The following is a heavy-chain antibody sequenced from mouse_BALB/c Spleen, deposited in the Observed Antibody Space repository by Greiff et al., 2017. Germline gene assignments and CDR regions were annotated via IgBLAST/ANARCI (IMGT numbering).Heavy chain of an antibody. J-gene: IGHJ2*01. CDR3: ARSGYYGYFDY. CDR1: GYTFTDYN. D-gene: IGHD1-1*01. V-gene: IGHV1S29*02. CDR2: IYPYNGGT. Sequence: VQLQQSGPELVKPGASVKISCTASGYTFTDYNMHWVKQSHGKSLEWIGYIYPYNGGTGYNQKFKSKATLTVDNSSSTAYMELRSLTSEDSAVYYCARSGYYGYFDYWGQGTTLTVSS.